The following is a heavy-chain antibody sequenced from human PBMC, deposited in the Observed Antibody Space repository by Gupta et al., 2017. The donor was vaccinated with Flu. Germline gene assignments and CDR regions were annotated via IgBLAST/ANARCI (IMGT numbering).Heavy chain of an antibody. CDR3: ASRYGDGYNGYVDL. CDR2: IKAKAYDEET. D-gene: IGHD1-1*01. CDR1: CFRFGDYT. V-gene: IGHV3-49*03. Sequence: EEDLVDSGGAQVQLGRSLRLSCAGSCFRFGDYTVTWFRQAPGKGLEWVSFIKAKAYDEETGYAASVAGRFTVSRDNSKSIAYLQMNSLKTEDTAVYYCASRYGDGYNGYVDLWGRGTRVTVSS. J-gene: IGHJ2*01.